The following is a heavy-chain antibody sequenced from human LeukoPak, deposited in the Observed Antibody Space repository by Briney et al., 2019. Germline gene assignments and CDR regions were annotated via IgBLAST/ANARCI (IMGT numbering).Heavy chain of an antibody. Sequence: SVKVSCKASGGTFSSYAISWVRQAPGQGLAWMGRIIPILGIANYAQKFQGRVTITADKSTSTAYMELSSLRSEDTAVYYCARDTAMVNDAFDIWGQGTMVTVSS. J-gene: IGHJ3*02. V-gene: IGHV1-69*04. D-gene: IGHD5-18*01. CDR1: GGTFSSYA. CDR3: ARDTAMVNDAFDI. CDR2: IIPILGIA.